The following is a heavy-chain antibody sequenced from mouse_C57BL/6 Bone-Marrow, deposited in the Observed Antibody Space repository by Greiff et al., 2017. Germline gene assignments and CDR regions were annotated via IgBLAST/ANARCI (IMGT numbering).Heavy chain of an antibody. J-gene: IGHJ1*03. D-gene: IGHD1-1*01. Sequence: QVQLQQSDAELVKPGASVKISCKVSGYTFTDHTIHWMKQRPEQGLDWIGYIYPRDGSTKYNEKCKGKATLTADKSSSTAYMQLNSLTSEDSAVYFCARRGGKVATDWYVDVWGTGTTVTVTS. CDR1: GYTFTDHT. V-gene: IGHV1-78*01. CDR2: IYPRDGST. CDR3: ARRGGKVATDWYVDV.